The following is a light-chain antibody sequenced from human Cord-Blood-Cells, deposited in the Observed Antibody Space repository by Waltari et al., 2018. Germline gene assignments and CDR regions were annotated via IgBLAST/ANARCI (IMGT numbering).Light chain of an antibody. CDR3: AAWDDSLNGPV. CDR1: SSNIGHNA. V-gene: IGLV1-36*01. CDR2: YDD. Sequence: QSVLTQPPSVSEAPRQRVTISCSGSSSNIGHNAVNWYQQLPGKAPKLLIYYDDLLPSGGSDRFSGSKSGASASLAISGLQSEDEADYYCAAWDDSLNGPVFGGGTKLTVL. J-gene: IGLJ3*02.